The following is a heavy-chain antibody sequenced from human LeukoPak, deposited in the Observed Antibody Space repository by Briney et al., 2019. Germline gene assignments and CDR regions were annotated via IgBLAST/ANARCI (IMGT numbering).Heavy chain of an antibody. CDR1: GGSISSYY. V-gene: IGHV4-59*01. D-gene: IGHD7-27*01. CDR3: ARVETGVFDY. Sequence: SETLSLTCTVSGGSISSYYWSWIRQPPGKGLEWIGYIYYSGSTNYNPSLKSRVTISVDTSKNQFSLKLSSVTAADTAVYYCARVETGVFDYWGQGTLVTVSS. J-gene: IGHJ4*02. CDR2: IYYSGST.